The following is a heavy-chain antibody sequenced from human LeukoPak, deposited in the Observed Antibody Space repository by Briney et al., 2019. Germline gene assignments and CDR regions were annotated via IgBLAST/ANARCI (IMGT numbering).Heavy chain of an antibody. J-gene: IGHJ4*02. CDR2: IIPIFGTA. CDR3: ARDHMGPRGSS. Sequence: GASVKVSCKASGGTFSSYAISWVRQAHGQGLEWMGGIIPIFGTANYAQKFQGRVTITADESTSTAYMELSSLRSEDTAVYYCARDHMGPRGSSWGQGTLVTVSS. V-gene: IGHV1-69*13. CDR1: GGTFSSYA. D-gene: IGHD6-13*01.